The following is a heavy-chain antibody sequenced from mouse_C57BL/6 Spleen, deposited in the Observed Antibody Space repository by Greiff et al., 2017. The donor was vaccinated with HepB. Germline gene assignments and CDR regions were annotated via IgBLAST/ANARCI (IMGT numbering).Heavy chain of an antibody. Sequence: VQLKESGPGLVAPSQSLSITCTVSGFSLTSYGVHWVRQPPGKGLEWLVVIWSDGSTTYNSALKSRLSISKDNSKSQVFLKMNSLQTDDTAMYYCARHGEYDYDWFAYWGQGTLVTVSA. CDR1: GFSLTSYG. CDR3: ARHGEYDYDWFAY. V-gene: IGHV2-6-1*01. J-gene: IGHJ3*01. CDR2: IWSDGST. D-gene: IGHD2-4*01.